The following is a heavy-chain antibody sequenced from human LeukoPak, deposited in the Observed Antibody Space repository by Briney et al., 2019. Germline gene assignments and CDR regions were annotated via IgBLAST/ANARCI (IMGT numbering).Heavy chain of an antibody. CDR1: GYTFTSYA. V-gene: IGHV1-3*01. CDR3: ARTGVLRYFDWLLQDTWFDP. Sequence: GASVKVSCKASGYTFTSYAMHWVRQAPGQRLEWMGWINAGNGNTKYSQKFQGRVTITRDTSASTAYMELSSLRSEDTAVSYCARTGVLRYFDWLLQDTWFDPWGQGTLVTVSS. J-gene: IGHJ5*02. D-gene: IGHD3-9*01. CDR2: INAGNGNT.